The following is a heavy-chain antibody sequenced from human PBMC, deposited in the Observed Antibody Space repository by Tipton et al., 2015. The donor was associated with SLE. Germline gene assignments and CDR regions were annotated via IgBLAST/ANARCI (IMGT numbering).Heavy chain of an antibody. CDR2: ISYSETT. D-gene: IGHD2-15*01. J-gene: IGHJ4*02. CDR1: GGSISSHY. CDR3: AGAWQGYCSGGTCYVLDY. Sequence: TLSLTCTVPGGSISSHYWSWIRQPPGKGLEWIGYISYSETTNYNPSLKSRVTISVGTSKNQFSLKLRSVTAADTAVYYCAGAWQGYCSGGTCYVLDYWGQGTLVTVSS. V-gene: IGHV4-59*11.